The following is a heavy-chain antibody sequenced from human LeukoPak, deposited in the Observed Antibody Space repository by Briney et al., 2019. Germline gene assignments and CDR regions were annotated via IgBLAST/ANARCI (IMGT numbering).Heavy chain of an antibody. CDR2: MNPNSGNT. Sequence: ASVKVSCKASGYTFTSYDINWVRQATGQGLEWMGWMNPNSGNTGYAQKFQGRVTITRNTSISTAYMELSSLRSEDTAVYYCARVLYYGGPERDNWFDPWGQGTLVTVSS. CDR1: GYTFTSYD. CDR3: ARVLYYGGPERDNWFDP. V-gene: IGHV1-8*03. D-gene: IGHD4-23*01. J-gene: IGHJ5*02.